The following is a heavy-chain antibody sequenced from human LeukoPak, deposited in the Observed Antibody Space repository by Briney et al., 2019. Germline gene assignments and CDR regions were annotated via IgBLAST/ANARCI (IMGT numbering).Heavy chain of an antibody. Sequence: GGSLRLSCAVSGFTVSSNYMSWVRQAPGKGLEWVSVIYSGGSTYYADSVKGRFTISRDNSKNTLYLQMNSLRAEDTAVYYCARALRGYSYGYDYYYMDVWGKGTTVTVSS. D-gene: IGHD5-18*01. V-gene: IGHV3-53*01. CDR2: IYSGGST. J-gene: IGHJ6*03. CDR3: ARALRGYSYGYDYYYMDV. CDR1: GFTVSSNY.